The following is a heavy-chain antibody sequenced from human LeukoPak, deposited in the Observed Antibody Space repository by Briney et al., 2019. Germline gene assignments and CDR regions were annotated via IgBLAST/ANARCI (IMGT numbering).Heavy chain of an antibody. CDR2: IKKDGSET. D-gene: IGHD2-15*01. V-gene: IGHV3-7*03. CDR1: GLTFSTYW. Sequence: GGSLRLSCAASGLTFSTYWMNWVRQAPGKGLEWVANIKKDGSETYYVDSVKGRFTISRDNSKNTLFLQMNSLRAEDTAVYYCAKARAVVVVAATNYWGQGTLVTVSS. J-gene: IGHJ4*02. CDR3: AKARAVVVVAATNY.